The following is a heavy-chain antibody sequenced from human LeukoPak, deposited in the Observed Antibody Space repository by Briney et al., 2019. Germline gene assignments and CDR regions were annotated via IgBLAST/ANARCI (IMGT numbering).Heavy chain of an antibody. Sequence: ASVKVSCKASGYTFTSYDINWVRQATGQGLEWMGWMNPNSGNTGYAQKFQGRVTMTRNTSISTAYMELSSLRSEDTAVYYCARVIHLRFLEWLANYYYYMDVWGKGTTVTVSS. CDR1: GYTFTSYD. CDR3: ARVIHLRFLEWLANYYYYMDV. J-gene: IGHJ6*03. D-gene: IGHD3-3*01. V-gene: IGHV1-8*01. CDR2: MNPNSGNT.